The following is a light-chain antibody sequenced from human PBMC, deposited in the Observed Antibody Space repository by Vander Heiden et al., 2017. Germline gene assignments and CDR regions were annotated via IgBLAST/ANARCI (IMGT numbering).Light chain of an antibody. V-gene: IGLV1-40*01. CDR3: QSFDRSLSGVV. J-gene: IGLJ2*01. CDR1: RSNIGAGYD. CDR2: ANS. Sequence: QSVLTQPPSVSGAPGQRVTISCTGSRSNIGAGYDVHWYQQLPGTVPKLLIYANSNRPSGVPDRFSASKSAGSASLAITGLQAEDEAAYYCQSFDRSLSGVVFGGGTKLTVL.